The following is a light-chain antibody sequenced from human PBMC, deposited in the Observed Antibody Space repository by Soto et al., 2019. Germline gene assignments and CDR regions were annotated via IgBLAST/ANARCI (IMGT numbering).Light chain of an antibody. CDR1: NSNIGAGLD. V-gene: IGLV1-40*01. CDR2: RNN. CDR3: QSFWV. Sequence: QSVLTQPPSVSGAPGQRVTISCTGSNSNIGAGLDVHWYQQFPGTAPKLLIYRNNQRPSGVPDRFSGSKSGTSASLAITGLQAEDEADYYCQSFWVFGGGTKLTVL. J-gene: IGLJ2*01.